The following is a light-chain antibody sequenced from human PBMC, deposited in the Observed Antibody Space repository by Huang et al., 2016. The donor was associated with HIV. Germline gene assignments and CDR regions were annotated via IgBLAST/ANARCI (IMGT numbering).Light chain of an antibody. Sequence: ERVMTQSTATVSLSPGERATLSCSASLSVSTNLTWYQQRPGQGPRLLSYGASTRATGIPARFSGVGSGAEFTLTISSLQSEDFAVYYCQQYDNWPLTFGGGTKVQIK. V-gene: IGKV3-15*01. CDR1: LSVSTN. CDR2: GAS. J-gene: IGKJ4*01. CDR3: QQYDNWPLT.